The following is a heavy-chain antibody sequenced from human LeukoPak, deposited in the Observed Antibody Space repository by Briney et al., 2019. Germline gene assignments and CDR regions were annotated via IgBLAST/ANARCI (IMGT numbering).Heavy chain of an antibody. CDR1: GFTFGDSA. CDR3: ARAQLGYCSGGSCYSNGWGYYGMDV. V-gene: IGHV3-21*01. Sequence: PGGSLRLSCTASGFTFGDSAMSWFRQAPGKGLEWVSSISSSSYIYYADSVKGRFTISRDNAKNSLYLQMNSLRAQDTAVYYCARAQLGYCSGGSCYSNGWGYYGMDVWGQGTTVTVSS. J-gene: IGHJ6*02. CDR2: ISSSSYI. D-gene: IGHD2-15*01.